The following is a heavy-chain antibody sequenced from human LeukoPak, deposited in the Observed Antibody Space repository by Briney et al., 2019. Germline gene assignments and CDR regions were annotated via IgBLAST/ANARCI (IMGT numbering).Heavy chain of an antibody. CDR1: GFTFTNAW. Sequence: MPGGSLRLSCAASGFTFTNAWMHWVRQAPGKGLEWVGRIKTKSEGGTIDYAAPVRGRFTISRDDSENTLYLQMNSLKTEDTALYHCSTDQGGDILTGCWGQGTLVTVSS. V-gene: IGHV3-15*07. CDR3: STDQGGDILTGC. J-gene: IGHJ4*02. D-gene: IGHD3-9*01. CDR2: IKTKSEGGTI.